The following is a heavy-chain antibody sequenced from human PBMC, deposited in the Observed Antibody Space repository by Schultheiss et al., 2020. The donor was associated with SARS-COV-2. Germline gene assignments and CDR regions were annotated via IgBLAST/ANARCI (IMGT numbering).Heavy chain of an antibody. D-gene: IGHD6-13*01. CDR3: ARDKAAAGRYYYGMDV. CDR1: GYTFTSYY. J-gene: IGHJ6*02. CDR2: INPSGGST. V-gene: IGHV1-46*01. Sequence: ASVKVSCKASGYTFTSYYMHWVRQAPGQGLEWMGIINPSGGSTSYAQKFQGRVTMTTDTSTSTAYMELRSLRSDDTAVYYCARDKAAAGRYYYGMDVWGQGTTVTVSS.